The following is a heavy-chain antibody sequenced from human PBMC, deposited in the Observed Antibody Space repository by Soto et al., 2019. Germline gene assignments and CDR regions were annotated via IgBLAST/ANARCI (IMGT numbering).Heavy chain of an antibody. D-gene: IGHD5-18*01. CDR3: ARRDPDTAMVTSNYYYYGMDV. CDR1: GGTYSSYA. V-gene: IGHV1-69*13. CDR2: IIPIFGTA. J-gene: IGHJ6*02. Sequence: SVKGSCQASGGTYSSYAISWVRQAPGQGLEWMGGIIPIFGTANYAQKFQGRVTITADESTSTAYMELSSLRSEDTAVYYCARRDPDTAMVTSNYYYYGMDVWGQGTTVTVSS.